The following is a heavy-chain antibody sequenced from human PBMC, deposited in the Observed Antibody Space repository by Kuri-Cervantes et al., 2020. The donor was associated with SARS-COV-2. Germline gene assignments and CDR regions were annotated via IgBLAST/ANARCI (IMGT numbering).Heavy chain of an antibody. Sequence: GGSLRLSCAASGFTFSSYAMSWVRQAPGKGLEWVSAISGSGGSTYYADSVKGRFTISRDNSKNTLYLQMNSLRAEDTAVYYCAKARGSGGTWYYSDYCGQGTLVTVSS. CDR1: GFTFSSYA. V-gene: IGHV3-23*01. D-gene: IGHD2-15*01. CDR2: ISGSGGST. J-gene: IGHJ4*02. CDR3: AKARGSGGTWYYSDY.